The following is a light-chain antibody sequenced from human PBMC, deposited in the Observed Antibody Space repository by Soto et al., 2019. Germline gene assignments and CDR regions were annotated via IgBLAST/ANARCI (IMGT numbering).Light chain of an antibody. Sequence: EIVMTQSPATLSVSPGERATLSCMASQSVSNKLAWFQQKPGQAPRLLMSATSTRATGIPDRFSGRGSGTDFTLTISRLEPGDFAVYYCQQYGSSPRTFGQGTKVDIK. CDR3: QQYGSSPRT. J-gene: IGKJ1*01. V-gene: IGKV3-20*01. CDR1: QSVSNK. CDR2: ATS.